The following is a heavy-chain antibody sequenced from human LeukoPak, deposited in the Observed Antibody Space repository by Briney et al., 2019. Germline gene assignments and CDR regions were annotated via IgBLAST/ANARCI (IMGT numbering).Heavy chain of an antibody. Sequence: PGGSLRLSCAASGFTFSSYGMRWVRQAPGKGLEWVAVIWYDGSNKYYADSVKGRFTISRDNSKNTLYLQMNSLRAEDTAVYYCARARTYYDFWSFDPWGQGTLVTVSS. D-gene: IGHD3-3*01. CDR1: GFTFSSYG. CDR2: IWYDGSNK. J-gene: IGHJ5*02. CDR3: ARARTYYDFWSFDP. V-gene: IGHV3-33*01.